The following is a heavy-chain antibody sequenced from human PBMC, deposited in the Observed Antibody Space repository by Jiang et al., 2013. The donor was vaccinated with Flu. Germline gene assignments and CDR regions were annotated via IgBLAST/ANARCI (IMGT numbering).Heavy chain of an antibody. D-gene: IGHD3-22*01. CDR2: IDPSDSYT. CDR1: GYSFTSYW. CDR3: ARHVNYYDTLEPYYYYYGMDV. J-gene: IGHJ6*02. V-gene: IGHV5-10-1*01. Sequence: GAEVKKPGESLRISCKGSGYSFTSYWISWVRQMPGKGLEWMGRIDPSDSYTNYSPSFQGHVTISADKSISTAYLQWSSLKASDTAMYYCARHVNYYDTLEPYYYYYGMDVWGQGTTVTVSS.